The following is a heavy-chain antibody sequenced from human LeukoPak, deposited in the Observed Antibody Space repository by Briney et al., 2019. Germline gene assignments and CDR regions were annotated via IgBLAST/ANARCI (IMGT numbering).Heavy chain of an antibody. J-gene: IGHJ4*02. CDR2: IYYSGST. CDR3: ARADSSGYYPVSRHFDY. CDR1: GGSISSYY. D-gene: IGHD3-22*01. Sequence: KPSETLSLTCTVSGGSISSYYWSWIRQPPGKGLEWIGYIYYSGSTNYNPSLKSRVTISVDTSKNQFSLKLSSVTAADTAVYYCARADSSGYYPVSRHFDYWGQGTLVTVSS. V-gene: IGHV4-59*01.